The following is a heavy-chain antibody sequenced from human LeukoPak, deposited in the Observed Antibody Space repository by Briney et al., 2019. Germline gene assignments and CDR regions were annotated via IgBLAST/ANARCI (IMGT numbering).Heavy chain of an antibody. V-gene: IGHV1-69*04. D-gene: IGHD2-15*01. CDR1: GYTFTSYG. CDR3: ARGNCSGGSCPRSEYFQH. Sequence: GASVKVSCKASGYTFTSYGISWVRQAPGQGLEWMGRIIPILGIANYAQKFQGRVTITADKSTSTAYMELSSLRSEDTAVYYCARGNCSGGSCPRSEYFQHWGQGTLVTVSS. J-gene: IGHJ1*01. CDR2: IIPILGIA.